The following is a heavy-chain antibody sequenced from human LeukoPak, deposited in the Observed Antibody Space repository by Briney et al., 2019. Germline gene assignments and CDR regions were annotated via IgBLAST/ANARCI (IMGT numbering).Heavy chain of an antibody. Sequence: GASVKVSCKASGYTFTSYYMHWVRQAPGQGLEWMGIINPSGGSTSYAQKFQGRVTMTRDTSTSTVYMELSSLRSEDPAVYYCARSPLAYCGGDCYSLPDWGQGTLVTVSS. CDR2: INPSGGST. CDR1: GYTFTSYY. V-gene: IGHV1-46*01. D-gene: IGHD2-21*02. J-gene: IGHJ4*02. CDR3: ARSPLAYCGGDCYSLPD.